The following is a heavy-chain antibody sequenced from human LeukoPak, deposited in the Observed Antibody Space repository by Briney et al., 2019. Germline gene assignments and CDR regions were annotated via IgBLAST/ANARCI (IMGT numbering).Heavy chain of an antibody. CDR3: ARSEYSSSSVWNYYYGMDV. J-gene: IGHJ6*02. CDR1: GGTFSSYT. CDR2: IIPILGIA. D-gene: IGHD6-6*01. Sequence: SVKVSWKASGGTFSSYTISWVRQAPVQGLEWMGRIIPILGIANYAQKFQGRVTITADKSTSTAYMELSSLRSEDTAVYYCARSEYSSSSVWNYYYGMDVWGQGTTVTVSS. V-gene: IGHV1-69*02.